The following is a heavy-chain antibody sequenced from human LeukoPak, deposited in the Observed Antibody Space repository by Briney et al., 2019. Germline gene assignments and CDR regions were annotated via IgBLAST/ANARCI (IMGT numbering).Heavy chain of an antibody. V-gene: IGHV4-34*01. Sequence: SETLSLTCAVYGGSSSGYYWSWIRQPPGKGLEWIGEINHSGSTNYNSSLKSRVTISVDTSKNQFSLKLSSVTAADTAVYYCARGRYCSSTSCYFDYWGQGTLVTVSS. CDR2: INHSGST. J-gene: IGHJ4*02. D-gene: IGHD2-2*01. CDR3: ARGRYCSSTSCYFDY. CDR1: GGSSSGYY.